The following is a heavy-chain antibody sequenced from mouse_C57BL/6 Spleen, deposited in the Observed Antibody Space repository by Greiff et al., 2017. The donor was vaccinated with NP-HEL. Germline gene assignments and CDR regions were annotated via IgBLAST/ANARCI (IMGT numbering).Heavy chain of an antibody. J-gene: IGHJ2*01. CDR2: FYPGSGSR. D-gene: IGHD2-3*01. CDR3: ASLEDWDGYFCVDY. CDR1: GYTFTEYT. V-gene: IGHV1-62-2*01. Sequence: QVQLQQPGAELVKPGASVKLSCKASGYTFTEYTIHWVKQRSGQGLEWIGWFYPGSGSRKYNEKFKVKATLTVDKSSSTVYMELSRLTSEDFLVYFCASLEDWDGYFCVDYWGQGTTLTVSS.